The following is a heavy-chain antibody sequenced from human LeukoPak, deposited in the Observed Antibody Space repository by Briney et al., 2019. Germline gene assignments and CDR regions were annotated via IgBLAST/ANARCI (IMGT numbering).Heavy chain of an antibody. D-gene: IGHD4-17*01. J-gene: IGHJ5*02. V-gene: IGHV6-1*01. CDR2: TYYRSKWYN. CDR3: ARVNDYGEWGWFDP. CDR1: GDSVPSYSAA. Sequence: SQTLSLTCAISGDSVPSYSAAWKSIRQSPSRGLEWLRSTYYRSKWYNDYGVSVKSRITINPDTSKNQFCPQLNSVTPEDTAVYYCARVNDYGEWGWFDPWGQGTLVTVS.